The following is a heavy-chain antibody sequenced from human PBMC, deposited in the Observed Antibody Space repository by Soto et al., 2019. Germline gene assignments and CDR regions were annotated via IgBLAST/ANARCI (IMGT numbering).Heavy chain of an antibody. CDR3: ARLIPLY. J-gene: IGHJ4*02. Sequence: QLQLQESGPGLVKPSETLSLTCTVSGGSISSSGYYWGWIRQPPGKGLEWIGTIYYRGSAYYNPSLTSRITISVDTSKNQFSLKLTSVTAADTAVYYCARLIPLYWGQGTLVTVSS. D-gene: IGHD2-21*01. V-gene: IGHV4-39*01. CDR1: GGSISSSGYY. CDR2: IYYRGSA.